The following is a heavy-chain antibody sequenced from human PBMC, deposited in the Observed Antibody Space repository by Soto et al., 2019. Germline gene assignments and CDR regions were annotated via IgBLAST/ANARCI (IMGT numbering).Heavy chain of an antibody. D-gene: IGHD3-10*01. V-gene: IGHV4-30-4*01. Sequence: QVQLQESGPGLVKPSQTLSLTCTVSDGSLGSADFYWTWIRQPPGRGLAWIGYIYYSGTTYYNPSLRSRVTISVDTSTNQYALNLRPVTAADTAVYHCARARQGNYGFSHYSYGMDVWGRGTTVTVSS. CDR3: ARARQGNYGFSHYSYGMDV. J-gene: IGHJ6*02. CDR1: DGSLGSADFY. CDR2: IYYSGTT.